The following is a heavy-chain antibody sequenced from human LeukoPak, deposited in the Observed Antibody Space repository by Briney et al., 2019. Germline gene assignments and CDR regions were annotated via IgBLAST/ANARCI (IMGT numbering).Heavy chain of an antibody. V-gene: IGHV3-66*02. CDR2: IYSGGST. Sequence: GGSLRLSCAASGFTVSSNYMSWVRQAPGKGLEWVSVIYSGGSTYYADSVKGRFTISRDNSKNTLYLQMNSLRAEDTAVYHCARDRRISQSYYYYGMDVWGQGTTVTVSS. D-gene: IGHD2-15*01. CDR3: ARDRRISQSYYYYGMDV. J-gene: IGHJ6*02. CDR1: GFTVSSNY.